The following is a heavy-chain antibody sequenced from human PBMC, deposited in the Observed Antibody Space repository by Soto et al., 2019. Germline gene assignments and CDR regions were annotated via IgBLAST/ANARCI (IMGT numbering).Heavy chain of an antibody. CDR1: GGSISSYY. J-gene: IGHJ4*02. Sequence: SETLSLTCTVSGGSISSYYWSWIRQPPGKGLEWIGYIYYSGSTNYNPSLKSRVTISVDTSKNQFSLKLSSVTAADSAVYYCARLISTVTSFFDYWGQGTLVTVS. V-gene: IGHV4-59*08. D-gene: IGHD4-17*01. CDR2: IYYSGST. CDR3: ARLISTVTSFFDY.